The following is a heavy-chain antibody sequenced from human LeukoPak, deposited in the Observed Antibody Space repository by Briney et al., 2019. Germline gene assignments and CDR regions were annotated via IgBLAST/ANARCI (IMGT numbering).Heavy chain of an antibody. J-gene: IGHJ3*02. CDR3: ARPKLPNIVVVTAIPHAFDI. D-gene: IGHD2-21*02. Sequence: PSETLSLTCTVSGGSISSSSYYWGWIRQPPGKGLEWIGSIYYSGSTYYNPSLKSRVTISVDTSKNQFSLKLSSVTAADTAVYYCARPKLPNIVVVTAIPHAFDIWGQGTMVTVSS. V-gene: IGHV4-39*01. CDR2: IYYSGST. CDR1: GGSISSSSYY.